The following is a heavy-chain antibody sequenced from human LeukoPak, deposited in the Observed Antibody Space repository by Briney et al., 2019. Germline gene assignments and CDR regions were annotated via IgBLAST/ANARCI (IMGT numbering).Heavy chain of an antibody. J-gene: IGHJ5*02. CDR1: GYTFTSYD. Sequence: ASVKVSCKASGYTFTSYDINWVRQATGQGLEWMGWMNPNSGNTGYAQKFQGRVTMTRNTSISTAYMELSSLRSEDTAVYYCARGSYSSGWYPTWGQGTLVTVSS. CDR3: ARGSYSSGWYPT. D-gene: IGHD6-19*01. V-gene: IGHV1-8*01. CDR2: MNPNSGNT.